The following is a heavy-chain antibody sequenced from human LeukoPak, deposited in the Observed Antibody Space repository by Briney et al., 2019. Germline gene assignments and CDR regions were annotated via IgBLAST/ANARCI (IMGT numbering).Heavy chain of an antibody. CDR3: ARQGVSGRGTTFWSNWFDP. D-gene: IGHD3-9*01. CDR2: IYPGDSDT. J-gene: IGHJ5*02. CDR1: GYSFTSYW. V-gene: IGHV5-51*01. Sequence: GESLKISCKGSGYSFTSYWIGWVRQMPGKGLEWMGIIYPGDSDTRYSPSFQGQVTISADKSISTAYLQWSSLKASDTAMYYCARQGVSGRGTTFWSNWFDPWGQGTLVTVSS.